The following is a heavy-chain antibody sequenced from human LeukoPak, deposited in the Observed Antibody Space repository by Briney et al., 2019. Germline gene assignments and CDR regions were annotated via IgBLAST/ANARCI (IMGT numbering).Heavy chain of an antibody. CDR2: ISGSDGGT. CDR1: GFTFSSYA. V-gene: IGHV3-23*01. CDR3: AKGSMSYCSGRCYYFDY. J-gene: IGHJ4*02. D-gene: IGHD2-15*01. Sequence: GGSLRLSCAASGFTFSSYAMSWVRQTPGKGLEWVSGISGSDGGTYIADSVRGRFTISRDNSKNTLYLQMDSLRAEDAAAYFCAKGSMSYCSGRCYYFDYWGQGTLVTVSS.